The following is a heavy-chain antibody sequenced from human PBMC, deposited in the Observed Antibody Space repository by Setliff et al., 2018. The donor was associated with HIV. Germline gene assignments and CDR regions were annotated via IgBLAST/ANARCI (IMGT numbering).Heavy chain of an antibody. Sequence: GASVKVSCKASGYTFTTYPMNWVRQAPGQGLEWMGWINTNAGNSIYAQGFTGRFVFSLDTSVSTAYLQISSLKAEDTAVYYCARSGRIAVAGTMYYWGQGTLVTSPQ. CDR1: GYTFTTYP. D-gene: IGHD6-19*01. CDR3: ARSGRIAVAGTMYY. CDR2: INTNAGNS. J-gene: IGHJ4*02. V-gene: IGHV7-4-1*02.